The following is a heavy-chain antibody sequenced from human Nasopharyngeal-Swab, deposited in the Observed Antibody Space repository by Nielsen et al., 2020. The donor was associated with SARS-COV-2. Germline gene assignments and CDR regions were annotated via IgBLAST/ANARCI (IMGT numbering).Heavy chain of an antibody. V-gene: IGHV1-8*01. D-gene: IGHD3-16*02. Sequence: WVRPAPGQGLEWMGWMNPNSGNTGYAQKFQGRVTMTRNTSISTAYMELSSLRSEDTAVYYCARGRLSNYSGMDVWGQGTKGTVSS. CDR3: ARGRLSNYSGMDV. J-gene: IGHJ6*02. CDR2: MNPNSGNT.